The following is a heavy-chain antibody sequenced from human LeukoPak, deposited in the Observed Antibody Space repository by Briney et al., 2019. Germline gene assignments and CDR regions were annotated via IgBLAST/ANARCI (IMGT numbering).Heavy chain of an antibody. D-gene: IGHD3-9*01. Sequence: SVKVSCKASGGTFSSYAISWVRQAPGQGLEWMGGIIPIFGTANYAQKFQGRVTITADESTSTAYMELSSLRSEDTAVYYCARGPYYDILTGRAYFDYWGQGTLVTVSS. CDR2: IIPIFGTA. CDR3: ARGPYYDILTGRAYFDY. V-gene: IGHV1-69*13. CDR1: GGTFSSYA. J-gene: IGHJ4*02.